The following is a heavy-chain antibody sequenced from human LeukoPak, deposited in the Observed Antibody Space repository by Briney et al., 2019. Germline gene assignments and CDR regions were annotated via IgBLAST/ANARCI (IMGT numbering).Heavy chain of an antibody. V-gene: IGHV4-4*07. D-gene: IGHD3-16*01. CDR3: ARDLALEGGAEYYFDY. Sequence: SETLSLTCTVSGGSISSYYWSWIRQPAGKGLEWIGRIYTSGSTNYNPSLKSRVTMSVDTSKNQFSLKLSSVTAADTAVYYCARDLALEGGAEYYFDYWGQGTLVTVSS. CDR1: GGSISSYY. CDR2: IYTSGST. J-gene: IGHJ4*02.